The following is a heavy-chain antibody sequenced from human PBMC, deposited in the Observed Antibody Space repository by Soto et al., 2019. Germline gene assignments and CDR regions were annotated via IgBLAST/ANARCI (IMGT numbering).Heavy chain of an antibody. CDR3: ARGGYYALVPYSVDD. J-gene: IGHJ4*02. V-gene: IGHV4-39*07. CDR1: DYSINSDKYY. Sequence: SETLSLTCSVSDYSINSDKYYWVWIRQPPGKGLEWIGSIYYRGNAYYNPSLQSRVTISLDTSKSQFSLKLSSVTAADSAVYYCARGGYYALVPYSVDDWGQGTLVTVSS. D-gene: IGHD3-3*01. CDR2: IYYRGNA.